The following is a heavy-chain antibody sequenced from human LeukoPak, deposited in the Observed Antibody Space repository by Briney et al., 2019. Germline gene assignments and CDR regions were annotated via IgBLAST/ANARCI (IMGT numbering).Heavy chain of an antibody. CDR1: GYTFTGYY. Sequence: ASVKVSCKASGYTFTGYYMHWVRQAPGQGLEWMGWINPNSGGTNYAQKFQGRVTMTRDASISTAYMELSRLRSDDTAVYYCARDWVENADFWSGYLHVGSSDPWGQGTLVTVSS. CDR2: INPNSGGT. J-gene: IGHJ5*02. CDR3: ARDWVENADFWSGYLHVGSSDP. D-gene: IGHD3-3*01. V-gene: IGHV1-2*02.